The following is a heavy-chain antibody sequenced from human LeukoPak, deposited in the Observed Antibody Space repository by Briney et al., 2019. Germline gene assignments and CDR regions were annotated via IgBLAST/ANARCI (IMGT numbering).Heavy chain of an antibody. Sequence: GGSLRLSCAASGFTLSIYWMSWVRQAPGKGLEWVANIKQDGSESHYVDSVKGRFTISRDNAKNSVSLQMNSLRAEDTAVYYCARDRRGTFDYWGQGTLVTVSS. D-gene: IGHD1-1*01. CDR1: GFTLSIYW. CDR2: IKQDGSES. J-gene: IGHJ4*02. V-gene: IGHV3-7*01. CDR3: ARDRRGTFDY.